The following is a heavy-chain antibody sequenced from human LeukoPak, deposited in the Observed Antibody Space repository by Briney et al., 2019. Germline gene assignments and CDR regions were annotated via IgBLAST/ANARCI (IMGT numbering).Heavy chain of an antibody. J-gene: IGHJ5*01. CDR2: IYHDGSS. CDR3: ARDRGGYTSSHDS. Sequence: PGGSLRLSCAASGFTFSSYSMNWVRQAPGKGLEWIGEIYHDGSSNYNPSLKSRVTISMDKSKNQLSLKLNFVTAADTAVYYCARDRGGYTSSHDSWGHGTPVTVS. D-gene: IGHD5-18*01. V-gene: IGHV4-4*02. CDR1: GFTFSSYSM.